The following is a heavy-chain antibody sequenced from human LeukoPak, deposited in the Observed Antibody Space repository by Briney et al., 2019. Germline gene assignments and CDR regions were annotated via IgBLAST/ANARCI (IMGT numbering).Heavy chain of an antibody. CDR1: GYTFTSYY. J-gene: IGHJ2*01. CDR3: ARVVTTPDYSGSYHWYFDL. V-gene: IGHV1-46*01. Sequence: ASVKVSCKASGYTFTSYYMHWVRQAPGQGLEWMGTINPSGGSTSYAQKFQGRVTMTRDTSTSTVYMGLSSLRSEDTAVYYCARVVTTPDYSGSYHWYFDLWGRGTLVTVSS. CDR2: INPSGGST. D-gene: IGHD1-26*01.